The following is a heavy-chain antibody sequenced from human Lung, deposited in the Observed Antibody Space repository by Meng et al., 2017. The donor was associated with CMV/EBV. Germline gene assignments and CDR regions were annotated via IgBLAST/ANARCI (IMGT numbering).Heavy chain of an antibody. CDR2: IYYSGST. Sequence: SXTXSLXCTVSGGSISSYYWSWIRQPPGKGLEWIGYIYYSGSTNYNPSLKSRVTISVDTSKNQFSLKLSSVTAADTAVYYCARVLGYCSSTSCYRRSHSPLDWFDPWGQGXLVTVSS. CDR3: ARVLGYCSSTSCYRRSHSPLDWFDP. J-gene: IGHJ5*02. V-gene: IGHV4-59*01. D-gene: IGHD2-2*01. CDR1: GGSISSYY.